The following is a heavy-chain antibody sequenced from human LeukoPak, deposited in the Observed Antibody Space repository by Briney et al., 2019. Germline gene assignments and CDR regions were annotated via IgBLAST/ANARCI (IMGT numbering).Heavy chain of an antibody. Sequence: ASVKVSCKTSGYTFTANYIQGVRQAPGQGLEWMLWINPNSGGTRYAQKFQGRVTMTRDTSIRTAYMELSRLRSADTAVYYCARYRCKTTSGCEDTDAFDMWGQGTMVTVSS. CDR3: ARYRCKTTSGCEDTDAFDM. CDR2: INPNSGGT. V-gene: IGHV1-2*02. J-gene: IGHJ3*02. D-gene: IGHD2/OR15-2a*01. CDR1: GYTFTANY.